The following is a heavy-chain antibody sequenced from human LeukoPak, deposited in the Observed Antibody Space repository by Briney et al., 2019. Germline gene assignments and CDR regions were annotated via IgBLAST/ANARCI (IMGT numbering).Heavy chain of an antibody. V-gene: IGHV4-34*01. CDR3: ARGLTVAWAYYVSKRVWFDP. D-gene: IGHD3-22*01. J-gene: IGHJ5*02. Sequence: PSETLSLTCAVYGGSFSGYYWSWIRRPPGKGLEWIGEINHGGSTNYNPSLKSRVTISVDTSKNQFSLKLSSVTAADTAVYYCARGLTVAWAYYVSKRVWFDPWGQGTLVTVSS. CDR2: INHGGST. CDR1: GGSFSGYY.